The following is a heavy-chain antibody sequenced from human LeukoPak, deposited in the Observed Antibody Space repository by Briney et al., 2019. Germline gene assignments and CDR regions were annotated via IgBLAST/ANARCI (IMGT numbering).Heavy chain of an antibody. Sequence: GASVKVSCKASGYTVTSYYMHWVRQAPGQGLEWMGIINPSGGSTSYAQKFQGRVTMTRDTSTSTVYMELSSLRSEDTAVYYCARDRSGYSYGYVHYFDYWGQGTLVTVSS. CDR1: GYTVTSYY. J-gene: IGHJ4*02. CDR3: ARDRSGYSYGYVHYFDY. CDR2: INPSGGST. D-gene: IGHD5-18*01. V-gene: IGHV1-46*01.